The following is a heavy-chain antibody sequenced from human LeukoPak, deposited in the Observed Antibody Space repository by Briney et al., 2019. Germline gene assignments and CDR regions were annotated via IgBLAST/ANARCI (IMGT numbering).Heavy chain of an antibody. J-gene: IGHJ4*02. Sequence: GGSLRLSCAASGFTFSGSAMHWVRQASGKGLEWVGRIRSEANSYATAYAASVKGRFTISRDDSKNAAYLQMNSLKTEDTAVYYCTTHHVINIAAAGIDYWGQGTLVTVSS. CDR2: IRSEANSYAT. D-gene: IGHD6-13*01. CDR3: TTHHVINIAAAGIDY. V-gene: IGHV3-73*01. CDR1: GFTFSGSA.